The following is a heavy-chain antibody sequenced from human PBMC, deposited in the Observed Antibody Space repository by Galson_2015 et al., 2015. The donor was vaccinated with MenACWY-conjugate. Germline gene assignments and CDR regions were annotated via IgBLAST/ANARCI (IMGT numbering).Heavy chain of an antibody. CDR2: ISGSSDRT. Sequence: SLRLSCAASGFTFSNYAMSWVRQAPGRRLEWVSSISGSSDRTTYADSVKGRFTIPRDNSKNTLYIRMSSLRAEDTAVCYCDKGTISTIAHHFDDWGQGTLVTVSS. CDR3: DKGTISTIAHHFDD. V-gene: IGHV3-23*01. J-gene: IGHJ4*02. D-gene: IGHD1/OR15-1a*01. CDR1: GFTFSNYA.